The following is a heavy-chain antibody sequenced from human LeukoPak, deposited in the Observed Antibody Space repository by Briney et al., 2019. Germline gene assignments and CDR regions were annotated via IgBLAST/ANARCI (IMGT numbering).Heavy chain of an antibody. CDR3: ATGYDIDV. Sequence: GESLKISGKGSGYSFTNYWIDWVRHMPGKGLEWMGIIYPGDSETRYSPSFQGQVSISVDKSISTAYLQWSSLKASDNPIYYCATGYDIDVWGQGTTVTVSS. CDR1: GYSFTNYW. CDR2: IYPGDSET. V-gene: IGHV5-51*01. J-gene: IGHJ6*02.